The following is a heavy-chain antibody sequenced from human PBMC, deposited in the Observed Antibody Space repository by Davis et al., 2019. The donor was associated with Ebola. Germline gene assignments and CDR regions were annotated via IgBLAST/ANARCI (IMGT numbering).Heavy chain of an antibody. CDR3: ARDRYNWNYGGFDP. Sequence: PSETLSLTCIVSGGSISSYYWSWIRQPPGKGLEWIGCIYYSGSTNYNPSLKSRVTISVDTSKNQFSLKLSSVTAADTAVYYCARDRYNWNYGGFDPWGQGTLVTVSS. V-gene: IGHV4-59*01. D-gene: IGHD1-7*01. J-gene: IGHJ5*02. CDR1: GGSISSYY. CDR2: IYYSGST.